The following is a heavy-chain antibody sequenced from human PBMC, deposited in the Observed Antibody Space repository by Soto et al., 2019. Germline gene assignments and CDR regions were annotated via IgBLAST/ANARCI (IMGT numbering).Heavy chain of an antibody. J-gene: IGHJ4*01. Sequence: SETPSLTCSASGDSIEPTNYHWGWIRQPPGKGLEWIGTLYCREATDYNPSLKTRVSISVDASKKQLSLNMSSVSAADTAVYYCFGVMAATLDYWGQGTLVTV. CDR3: FGVMAATLDY. D-gene: IGHD2-21*02. CDR2: LYCREAT. V-gene: IGHV4-39*05. CDR1: GDSIEPTNYH.